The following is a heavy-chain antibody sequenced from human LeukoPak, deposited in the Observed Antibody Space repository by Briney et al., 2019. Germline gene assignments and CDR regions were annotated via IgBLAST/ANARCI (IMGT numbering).Heavy chain of an antibody. V-gene: IGHV3-30*02. Sequence: GGSLRLSCAASGFTFSSYEMNWLRQAPGKGLEWVAFIRYDGSNKYYADSVKGRFTISRDNSKNTLYLQMNSLRAEDTAVYYCAKEGAALEWLLPPTDYWGQGTLVTVSS. CDR2: IRYDGSNK. J-gene: IGHJ4*02. CDR1: GFTFSSYE. D-gene: IGHD3-3*01. CDR3: AKEGAALEWLLPPTDY.